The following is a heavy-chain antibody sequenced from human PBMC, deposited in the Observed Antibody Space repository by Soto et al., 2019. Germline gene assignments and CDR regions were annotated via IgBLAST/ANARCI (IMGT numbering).Heavy chain of an antibody. D-gene: IGHD3-3*01. J-gene: IGHJ6*02. CDR3: ARARFDSWSHIYYGLDV. CDR2: INHSGTT. Sequence: SYTLSLTCAVSGGSFSGYSWTWLRQSPGKGLEWIGEINHSGTTDYNPALKSRVTMSVDTSKNQFSLRVRSVTAADTAVYYCARARFDSWSHIYYGLDVWGQGTTVTVSS. CDR1: GGSFSGYS. V-gene: IGHV4-34*01.